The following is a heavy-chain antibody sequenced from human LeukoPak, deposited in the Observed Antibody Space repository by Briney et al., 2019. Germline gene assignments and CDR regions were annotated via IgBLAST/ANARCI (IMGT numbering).Heavy chain of an antibody. CDR3: ARGLSTEAPFDY. V-gene: IGHV4-39*07. Sequence: SETPSLTCTVSGGSISSSSYYWGWIRQPPGKGLEWIGSIYYSGSTNYNPSLKSRVTISVDTSKNQFSLKLSSVTAADTAVYYCARGLSTEAPFDYWGQGTLVTVSS. CDR2: IYYSGST. J-gene: IGHJ4*02. CDR1: GGSISSSSYY.